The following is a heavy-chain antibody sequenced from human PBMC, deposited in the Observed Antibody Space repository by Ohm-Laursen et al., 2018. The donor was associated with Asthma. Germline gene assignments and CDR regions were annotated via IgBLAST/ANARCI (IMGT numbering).Heavy chain of an antibody. CDR1: GFTVSTYG. V-gene: IGHV3-33*01. CDR2: IWYDGTIT. J-gene: IGHJ3*01. D-gene: IGHD6-19*01. CDR3: ARDSGMAVVVDAFDL. Sequence: SLRLSCSASGFTVSTYGMHWVRQAPGKGLERVAVIWYDGTITYYADSLKGRFSVSRDNSKNTLFLQMNRLRVEDTAIYYCARDSGMAVVVDAFDLWGQGTMVTVSS.